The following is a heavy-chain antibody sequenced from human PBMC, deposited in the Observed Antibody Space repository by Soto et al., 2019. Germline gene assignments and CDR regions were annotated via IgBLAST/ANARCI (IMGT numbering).Heavy chain of an antibody. V-gene: IGHV3-48*01. CDR2: ISSSSSTI. CDR1: GFTFSSYS. J-gene: IGHJ6*03. CDR3: ARDGGHYDFWRERRDAYMDV. D-gene: IGHD3-3*01. Sequence: GGSLRLSCAASGFTFSSYSMNWVRQAPGKGLEWVSYISSSSSTIYYAESVKGRFTISRDNAKNSLYLQMNSLRAEDTAVYYCARDGGHYDFWRERRDAYMDVWGKGTTVTVSS.